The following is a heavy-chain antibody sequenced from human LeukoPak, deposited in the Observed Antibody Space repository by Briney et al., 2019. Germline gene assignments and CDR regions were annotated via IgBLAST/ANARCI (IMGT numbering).Heavy chain of an antibody. CDR1: GYTFTSYY. Sequence: ASVKVSCKASGYTFTSYYMHWVRQAPGQGLEWMGIINPSGGSTSYAQKFQGSVTMTRDMSTSTVYMELSSLRSEDTAVYYCARSMIVVVSQSYYFDYWGQGTLVTVPS. CDR2: INPSGGST. D-gene: IGHD3-22*01. CDR3: ARSMIVVVSQSYYFDY. J-gene: IGHJ4*02. V-gene: IGHV1-46*01.